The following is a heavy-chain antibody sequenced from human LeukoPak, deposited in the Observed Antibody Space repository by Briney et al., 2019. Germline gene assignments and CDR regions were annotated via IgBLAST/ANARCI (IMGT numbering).Heavy chain of an antibody. V-gene: IGHV1-18*04. CDR1: GYTFTSYG. CDR3: ARDPVAVTTDDAFDI. J-gene: IGHJ3*02. Sequence: ASVKVSCKASGYTFTSYGISWVRQAPGQGLEWVGWISAYNGNTNYAQKLQGRVTMTTDTSTSTAYMELRSLRSDDTAVYYCARDPVAVTTDDAFDIWGQGTMVTASS. CDR2: ISAYNGNT. D-gene: IGHD4-17*01.